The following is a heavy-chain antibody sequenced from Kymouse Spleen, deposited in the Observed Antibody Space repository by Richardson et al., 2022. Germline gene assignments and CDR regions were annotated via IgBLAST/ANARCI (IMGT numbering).Heavy chain of an antibody. V-gene: IGHV4-34*01. Sequence: QVQLQQWGAGLLKPSETLSLTCAVYGGSFSGYYWSWIRQPPGKGLEWIGEINHSGSTNYNPSLKSRVTISVDTSKNQFSLKLSSVTAADTAVYYCARQVCSSSSDYYYYGMDVWGQGTTVTVSS. CDR3: ARQVCSSSSDYYYYGMDV. CDR1: GGSFSGYY. J-gene: IGHJ6*02. CDR2: INHSGST. D-gene: IGHD6-6*01.